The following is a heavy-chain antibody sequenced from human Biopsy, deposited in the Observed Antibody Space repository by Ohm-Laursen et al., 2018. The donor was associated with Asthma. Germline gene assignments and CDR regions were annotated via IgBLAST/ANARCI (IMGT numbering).Heavy chain of an antibody. J-gene: IGHJ4*02. CDR3: ARVKDGYNFDY. CDR2: IYHSGST. Sequence: TLSLTCAVSGGSISSGGYSWSWIRQPPGKGLEWIGYIYHSGSTYYNPSLKSRVPISVDRSKNQFSLKLSSVTAADTAVYYCARVKDGYNFDYWGQGTLVTVSS. CDR1: GGSISSGGYS. D-gene: IGHD5-24*01. V-gene: IGHV4-30-2*01.